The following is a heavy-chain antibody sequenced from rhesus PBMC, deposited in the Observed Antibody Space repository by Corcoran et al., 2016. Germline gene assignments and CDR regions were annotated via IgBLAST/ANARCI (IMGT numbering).Heavy chain of an antibody. CDR1: GGPISSNS. D-gene: IGHD5-42*01. V-gene: IGHV4-173*01. CDR2: ISGSGGST. Sequence: QVQLQESGPGLVKPSETLSLTCPVPGGPISSNSWRWLPPAPGKGLEWIGRISGSGGSTDYNPSLKSRVTISTDTSKNQFSLKLSSVTAADTAVYYCARVAGDTWYFDLWGPGTPITISS. CDR3: ARVAGDTWYFDL. J-gene: IGHJ2*01.